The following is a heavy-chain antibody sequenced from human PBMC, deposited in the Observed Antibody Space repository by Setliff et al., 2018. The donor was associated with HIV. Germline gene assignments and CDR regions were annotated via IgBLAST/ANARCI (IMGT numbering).Heavy chain of an antibody. D-gene: IGHD1-7*01. J-gene: IGHJ4*02. Sequence: GESLKISCTGSGFNFNTDWIVWVRQSPGKGLEWMGSIFPGDSDTRYSTSFQDQVTISVDKSISTAYLQWRSLKASDTAFYYCASAVHGNYYFDDWGQGTLVTVSS. V-gene: IGHV5-51*01. CDR3: ASAVHGNYYFDD. CDR2: IFPGDSDT. CDR1: GFNFNTDW.